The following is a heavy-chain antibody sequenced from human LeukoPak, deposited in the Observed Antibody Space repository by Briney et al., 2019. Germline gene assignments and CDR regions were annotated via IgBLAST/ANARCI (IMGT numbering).Heavy chain of an antibody. CDR3: ARDADHYDSGSAVDY. V-gene: IGHV1-46*01. D-gene: IGHD3-10*01. CDR2: IYPSGGGT. Sequence: GASVKVSCKASGYTFTSYYMHWVRQAPGQGLEWMGIIYPSGGGTSYAQKFQGRVTMTRDTSTSTVYMELSSLRSEDTAVYYCARDADHYDSGSAVDYWGQGTLVTVSS. J-gene: IGHJ4*02. CDR1: GYTFTSYY.